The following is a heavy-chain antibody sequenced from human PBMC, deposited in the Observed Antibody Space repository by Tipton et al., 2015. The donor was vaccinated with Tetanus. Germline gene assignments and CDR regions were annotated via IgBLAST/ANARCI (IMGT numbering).Heavy chain of an antibody. CDR3: ARGWSECSSWSCSPFDS. Sequence: TLSLTCTVSGGSVRSGSYYWNWIRQPPGKRLEWIGFVSSSGNSNYSPSLTGRVSMSLDTSKQQFSLSLTSATAADTAVYYCARGWSECSSWSCSPFDSWGQGTLVTVSS. D-gene: IGHD2-2*01. CDR2: VSSSGNS. CDR1: GGSVRSGSYY. J-gene: IGHJ4*02. V-gene: IGHV4-61*01.